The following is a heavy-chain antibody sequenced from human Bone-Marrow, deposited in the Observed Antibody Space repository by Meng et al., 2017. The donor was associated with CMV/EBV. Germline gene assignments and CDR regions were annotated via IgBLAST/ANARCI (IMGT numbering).Heavy chain of an antibody. CDR3: ARDRTGDCSSTSCYNYYYYYGMDV. CDR1: GGSFSSYA. D-gene: IGHD2-2*02. J-gene: IGHJ6*02. V-gene: IGHV1-69*05. CDR2: IIPIFNIA. Sequence: SVKVSSKASGGSFSSYAFSWVRQAPGQGLEWMGGIIPIFNIANYAQKFQGRVTITTDESTTTAYMELSSLRSEDTAVYYCARDRTGDCSSTSCYNYYYYYGMDVWGQGTTVTVSS.